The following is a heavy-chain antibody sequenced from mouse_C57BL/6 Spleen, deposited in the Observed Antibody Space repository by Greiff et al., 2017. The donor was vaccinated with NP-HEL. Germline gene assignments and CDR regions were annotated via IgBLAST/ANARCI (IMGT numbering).Heavy chain of an antibody. Sequence: VQLQQSGPELVKPGASVKIPCKASGYTFTDYNMDWVKQSHGKSLEWIGDINPNNGGTIYNQKFKGKATLTVDKSSSTAYMELRSLTSEDTAVYYCAKGLGGSPHWYFDVWGTGTTVTVSS. CDR3: AKGLGGSPHWYFDV. V-gene: IGHV1-18*01. CDR2: INPNNGGT. J-gene: IGHJ1*03. D-gene: IGHD1-1*01. CDR1: GYTFTDYN.